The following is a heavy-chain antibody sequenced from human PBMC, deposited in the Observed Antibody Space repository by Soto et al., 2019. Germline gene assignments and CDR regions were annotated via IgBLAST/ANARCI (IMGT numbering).Heavy chain of an antibody. Sequence: QVQLVQSGAEVKKPGSSVKVSCKASGGTFSSYAISWVRQAPGQGLEWMGGMIPISGTANYAQKFQGRNTITADESTSTAYMELSSLRSEDTAVYYCATSQGSSTSLEIYYYYYYGMDVWGQGTTVTVSS. CDR1: GGTFSSYA. J-gene: IGHJ6*02. D-gene: IGHD2-2*01. CDR3: ATSQGSSTSLEIYYYYYYGMDV. CDR2: MIPISGTA. V-gene: IGHV1-69*01.